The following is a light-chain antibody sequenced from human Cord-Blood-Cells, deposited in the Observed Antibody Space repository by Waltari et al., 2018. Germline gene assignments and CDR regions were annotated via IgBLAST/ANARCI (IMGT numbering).Light chain of an antibody. CDR1: QSVSSSY. V-gene: IGKV3-20*01. CDR2: GAS. J-gene: IGKJ1*01. Sequence: ELVLTQSPPTLSLSPWDSATLSCRASQSVSSSYLAWYQQKPGQDPRLLIYGASSRATGVPDRFSGGGSGTDFTLTISRLEPEDFAVYYCQQYGRSLRTFGQGTKVESK. CDR3: QQYGRSLRT.